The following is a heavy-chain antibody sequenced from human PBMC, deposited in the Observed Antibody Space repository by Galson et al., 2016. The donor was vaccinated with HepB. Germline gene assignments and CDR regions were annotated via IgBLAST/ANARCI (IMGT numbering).Heavy chain of an antibody. CDR3: ARDWRNVNGGYYGNDAFDF. V-gene: IGHV3-33*05. CDR2: ISYHGRDK. J-gene: IGHJ3*01. Sequence: SLRLSCAGSGFIFGDYGMHWVRQAPGKGLEWVAVISYHGRDKYYRDTVKGRFTISRDNSNNTQYLRMSSLRVEDTAVYYCARDWRNVNGGYYGNDAFDFWGQGTMVTVSS. CDR1: GFIFGDYG. D-gene: IGHD3-22*01.